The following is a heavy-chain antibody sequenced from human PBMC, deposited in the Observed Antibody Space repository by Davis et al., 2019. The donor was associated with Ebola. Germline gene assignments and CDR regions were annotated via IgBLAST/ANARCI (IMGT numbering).Heavy chain of an antibody. V-gene: IGHV4-30-4*01. CDR3: AGIPYGDGING. Sequence: LRLSCTVSGGSISSGDYYWSWIRQPPGKGLEWIGYIYYSGSTYYNPSLKSRVTISVDTSKNQFSLKLSSVTAADTAVYYCAGIPYGDGINGWGQGTLVTVSS. D-gene: IGHD4-17*01. CDR1: GGSISSGDYY. J-gene: IGHJ4*02. CDR2: IYYSGST.